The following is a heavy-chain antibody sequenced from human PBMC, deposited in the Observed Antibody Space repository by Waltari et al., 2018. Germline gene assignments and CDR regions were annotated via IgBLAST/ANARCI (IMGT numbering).Heavy chain of an antibody. CDR3: ATYIGASVGTAAFDV. V-gene: IGHV4-39*01. Sequence: QLQLQESGPGLVKPSETLSLTCSVSGGSITSTSHYWGWIRQPPGQGLEWIGTMSYSGATSSRPSLKSRFTRARDTSKNQLSLKLGSVTAADTAVYYCATYIGASVGTAAFDVWGQGTMVTVSS. J-gene: IGHJ3*01. CDR1: GGSITSTSHY. D-gene: IGHD5-12*01. CDR2: MSYSGAT.